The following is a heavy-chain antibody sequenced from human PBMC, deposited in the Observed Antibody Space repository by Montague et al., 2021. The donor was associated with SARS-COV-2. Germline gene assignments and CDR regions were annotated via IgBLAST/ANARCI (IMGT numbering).Heavy chain of an antibody. V-gene: IGHV3-30-3*01. CDR1: GFTFSSYA. CDR2: VSYDGSNK. Sequence: SLRLSCAASGFTFSSYAMHWVRQAPGKGLKWVAVVSYDGSNKYYADSVKGRFTISRDNSKNTLYLQMNSLRAEDTAVYYCARPRSGSYYSGMDVWGQGTTVTVSS. D-gene: IGHD1-26*01. CDR3: ARPRSGSYYSGMDV. J-gene: IGHJ6*02.